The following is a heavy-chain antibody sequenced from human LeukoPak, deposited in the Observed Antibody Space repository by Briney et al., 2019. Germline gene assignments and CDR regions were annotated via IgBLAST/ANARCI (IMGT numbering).Heavy chain of an antibody. CDR2: MNPNSGNT. CDR1: GYTFTSYY. CDR3: ARGRPKRGGGYYFDY. V-gene: IGHV1-8*01. J-gene: IGHJ4*02. D-gene: IGHD2-15*01. Sequence: VASVKVSCKASGYTFTSYYMHWVRQAPGQGLEWMGWMNPNSGNTGYAQKFQGRVTITRNTSISTAYMELSSLRSEDTAVYYCARGRPKRGGGYYFDYWGQGTLVTVSS.